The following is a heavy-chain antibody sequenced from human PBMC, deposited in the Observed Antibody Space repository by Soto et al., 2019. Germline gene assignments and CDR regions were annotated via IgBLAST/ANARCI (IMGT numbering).Heavy chain of an antibody. Sequence: QVQLQESGPGLVKPSETLSLTCTVSGVSVSSDNYYWSCIRPPTGKGLEWIGYIYFAGSTDYNPSLKSRVTISLDTSKNQFSLKLSSVTAADTALYYCARESSRGLYGLDVWGQGTTVTVSS. CDR2: IYFAGST. D-gene: IGHD3-10*01. CDR3: ARESSRGLYGLDV. J-gene: IGHJ6*02. V-gene: IGHV4-61*01. CDR1: GVSVSSDNYY.